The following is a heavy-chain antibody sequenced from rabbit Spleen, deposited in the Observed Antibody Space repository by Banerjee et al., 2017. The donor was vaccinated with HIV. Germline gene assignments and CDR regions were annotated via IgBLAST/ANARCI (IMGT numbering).Heavy chain of an antibody. D-gene: IGHD1-1*01. CDR3: ASDTSSSFSSSGMDL. J-gene: IGHJ6*01. Sequence: QEQLEESGGGLVKPEGSLTLTCKASGVSFSSSDYMCWVRQAPGKGLEWIACIDTGSSGFTYCASWAKGRFAITKPPSTTVTLHMTSLSAADPAYYFCASDTSSSFSSSGMDLWGQGSLVTVS. CDR1: GVSFSSSDY. CDR2: IDTGSSGFT. V-gene: IGHV1S45*01.